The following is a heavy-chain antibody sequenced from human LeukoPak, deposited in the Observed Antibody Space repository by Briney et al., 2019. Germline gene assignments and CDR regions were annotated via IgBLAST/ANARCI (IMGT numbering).Heavy chain of an antibody. CDR3: ARGTRGTNAFDI. V-gene: IGHV3-21*01. Sequence: GGSLRLSCAASGFTFSSYSMNWVRQAPGKGLEWVSSISSSSSYIYYADSVKGRFTISRDNAKNSLYLQMNSLRAEDTAVYYCARGTRGTNAFDIWGHGTMVTVSS. CDR1: GFTFSSYS. D-gene: IGHD1-7*01. CDR2: ISSSSSYI. J-gene: IGHJ3*02.